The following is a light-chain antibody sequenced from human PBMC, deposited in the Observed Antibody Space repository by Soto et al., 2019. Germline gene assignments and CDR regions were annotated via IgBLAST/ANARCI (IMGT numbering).Light chain of an antibody. CDR2: GAS. V-gene: IGKV3-20*01. CDR1: QSVSSNY. Sequence: EVVLTQSPGTLSLSPGERATLSCGASQSVSSNYVAWYQQIPGQTPRLLIYGASSRATGIPDRFSGSGSGTDFTLTISRLEPEDFAVYYCQQHGSSPWMFGQGTKVDIK. J-gene: IGKJ1*01. CDR3: QQHGSSPWM.